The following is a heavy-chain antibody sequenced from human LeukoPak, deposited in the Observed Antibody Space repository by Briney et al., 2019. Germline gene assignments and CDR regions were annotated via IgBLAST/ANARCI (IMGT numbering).Heavy chain of an antibody. D-gene: IGHD2-2*01. CDR2: IIPIFGTA. CDR1: GGTLSSYA. Sequence: GASVKVSCKASGGTLSSYAISWVRQAPGQGLEWMGRIIPIFGTANYAQKFQGRVTITTDESTSTAYMELSSLRSEDTAVYYCARDREGYCSSTSCYSYFDYWGQGTLVTVSS. J-gene: IGHJ4*02. CDR3: ARDREGYCSSTSCYSYFDY. V-gene: IGHV1-69*05.